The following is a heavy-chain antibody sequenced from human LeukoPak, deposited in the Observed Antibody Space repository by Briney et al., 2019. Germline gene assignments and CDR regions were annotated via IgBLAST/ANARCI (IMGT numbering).Heavy chain of an antibody. D-gene: IGHD3-10*01. V-gene: IGHV1-24*01. CDR3: ATDPNYYGSGSLDY. CDR1: GYTLTELS. Sequence: ASVKVSCKVSGYTLTELSMHWVRQAPGKGLEWMGSVDPEDGETIYAQKFQGRVTMTEDTSTDTVYMELSSLRSEDAAMYYCATDPNYYGSGSLDYWGQGTLVTVSS. CDR2: VDPEDGET. J-gene: IGHJ4*02.